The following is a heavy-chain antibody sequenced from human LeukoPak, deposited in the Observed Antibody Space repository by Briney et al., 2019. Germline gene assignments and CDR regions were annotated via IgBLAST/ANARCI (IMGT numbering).Heavy chain of an antibody. CDR1: GFTFSSYA. CDR3: ARGTPAYSGYDYYYYYYGMDV. CDR2: ISGSGGST. Sequence: PGGSLRLSCAASGFTFSSYAMSWVRQAPGNWLGWVSAISGSGGSTYYADSVKGRFTISRDNSKNTLYLQMNSLRAEDTAVYYCARGTPAYSGYDYYYYYYGMDVWGQGTTVTVSS. J-gene: IGHJ6*02. V-gene: IGHV3-23*01. D-gene: IGHD5-12*01.